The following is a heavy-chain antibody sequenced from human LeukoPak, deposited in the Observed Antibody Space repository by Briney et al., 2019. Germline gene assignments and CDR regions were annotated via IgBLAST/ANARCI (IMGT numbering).Heavy chain of an antibody. J-gene: IGHJ4*02. V-gene: IGHV4-34*01. Sequence: SETLSLTCAVYGGSFSGYYWSWIRQPPGKGLEWIGEINHSGSTNYNPSLKSRVTISVDTSKNQFSLKLSSVTAADTAVYYCARGRSYYFDYWGQGTLVTVSS. CDR3: ARGRSYYFDY. CDR1: GGSFSGYY. CDR2: INHSGST.